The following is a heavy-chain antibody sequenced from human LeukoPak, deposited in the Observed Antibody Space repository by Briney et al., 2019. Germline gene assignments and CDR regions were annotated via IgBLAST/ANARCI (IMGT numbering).Heavy chain of an antibody. D-gene: IGHD2-2*01. V-gene: IGHV4-38-2*01. CDR2: IYHSGST. Sequence: PSETLSLTCAVSGYSISSGYYWGWIRQPPGKGLEWIGSIYHSGSTYYNPSLKSRVTISVDTSKNQFSLKLSSVTAADTAVYYCASRYCSSTSCYVWWFDPCGQGTLVTVSS. CDR3: ASRYCSSTSCYVWWFDP. CDR1: GYSISSGYY. J-gene: IGHJ5*02.